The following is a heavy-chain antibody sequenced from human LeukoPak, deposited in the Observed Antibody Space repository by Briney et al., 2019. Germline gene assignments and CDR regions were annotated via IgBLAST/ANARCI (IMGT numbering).Heavy chain of an antibody. V-gene: IGHV3-33*06. J-gene: IGHJ4*02. CDR3: AKGRNGNTYYSSLNY. Sequence: HPGGSLRLSCAASGFTFSSYDMHWVRQAPGKGLEWVAVIWSDGSYRYYGDSVKGRFTISRDNSKNTLNLQMNSLRADDTAVYHCAKGRNGNTYYSSLNYWGQGTLVTVSS. D-gene: IGHD3-22*01. CDR2: IWSDGSYR. CDR1: GFTFSSYD.